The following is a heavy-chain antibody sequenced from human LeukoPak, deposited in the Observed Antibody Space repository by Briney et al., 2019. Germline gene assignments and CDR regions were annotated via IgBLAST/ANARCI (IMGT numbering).Heavy chain of an antibody. CDR3: GSRGGLVRGFDY. J-gene: IGHJ4*02. Sequence: SATLSLTCTVSAGSISSYYWSWIRQPPRKGLEWIGYIYYSGSTNYNPSLKSRVTISVDTSKNQFSLKLSSVAAADTAVYYCGSRGGLVRGFDYWGQGTLVTVSS. CDR1: AGSISSYY. D-gene: IGHD6-19*01. CDR2: IYYSGST. V-gene: IGHV4-59*12.